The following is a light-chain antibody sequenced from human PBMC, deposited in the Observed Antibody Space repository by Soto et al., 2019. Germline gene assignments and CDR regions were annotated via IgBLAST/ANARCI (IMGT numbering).Light chain of an antibody. CDR1: SSDIGAYNY. V-gene: IGLV2-8*01. J-gene: IGLJ1*01. Sequence: QSALTQPPSASGSAGQSVTISCTGTSSDIGAYNYVSWYQQHPGKVPKLMIYEVSKRPSGVPDRFSVSKSGNTASLTVSGLQAEDEADYYCSSHGGANNFYVFGTGTKVTVL. CDR2: EVS. CDR3: SSHGGANNFYV.